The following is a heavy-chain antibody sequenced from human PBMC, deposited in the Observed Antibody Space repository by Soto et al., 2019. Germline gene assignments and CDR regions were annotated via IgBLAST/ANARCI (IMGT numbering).Heavy chain of an antibody. CDR2: ISSNGVGT. CDR1: GFTLSGYA. J-gene: IGHJ6*03. V-gene: IGHV3-64*01. CDR3: ARRARPDFYFMDV. Sequence: PGGSLRLSCAASGFTLSGYAMDWVRQAPGKGLKYVSGISSNGVGTYYANSVQGRFTTSRDNSKNTVYLQMGSLRPEDMAVYYCARRARPDFYFMDVWGKGSKVTGSS. D-gene: IGHD6-6*01.